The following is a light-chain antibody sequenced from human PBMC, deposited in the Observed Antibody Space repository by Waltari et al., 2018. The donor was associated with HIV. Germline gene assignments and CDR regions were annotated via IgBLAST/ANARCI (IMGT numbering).Light chain of an antibody. CDR2: RDS. V-gene: IGLV3-9*01. Sequence: SYELTQPLSVSVALGPTARITCGGNNIGSQHVHWYQQKPGQAPVLVIYRDSNRPSGIPERFSGSNSGNTATLTISRAQAGDEADYYCQVWDSSTRDVVFGGGTKLTVL. J-gene: IGLJ2*01. CDR1: NIGSQH. CDR3: QVWDSSTRDVV.